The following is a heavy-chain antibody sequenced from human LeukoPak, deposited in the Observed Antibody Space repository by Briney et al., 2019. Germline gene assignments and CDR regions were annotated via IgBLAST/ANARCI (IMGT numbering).Heavy chain of an antibody. Sequence: PGGSLRLSCAASGFTFSFYSMNWVRQAPGKGLEWTSYITSNSGAIYYADSVKGRFIISRDNAKNSLSLQMNSLRDEDTAIYYCARSEEGHFDYWGQGTLVTVSS. CDR2: ITSNSGAI. CDR1: GFTFSFYS. CDR3: ARSEEGHFDY. V-gene: IGHV3-48*02. J-gene: IGHJ4*02.